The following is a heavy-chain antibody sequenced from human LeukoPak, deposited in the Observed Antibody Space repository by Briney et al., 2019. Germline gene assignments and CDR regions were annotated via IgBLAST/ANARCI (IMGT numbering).Heavy chain of an antibody. V-gene: IGHV4-34*01. D-gene: IGHD6-13*01. J-gene: IGHJ3*02. CDR1: GGSFSGYY. CDR3: ASRRDRSGYSSSWYFFDAFDI. Sequence: SETLSLTCAVYGGSFSGYYWSWIRQPPGKGLEWIGSIYYSGSTYYNPSLKSRVTISVDTSKNQFSLKLSSVTAADTAVYYCASRRDRSGYSSSWYFFDAFDIWGQGTMVTVSS. CDR2: IYYSGST.